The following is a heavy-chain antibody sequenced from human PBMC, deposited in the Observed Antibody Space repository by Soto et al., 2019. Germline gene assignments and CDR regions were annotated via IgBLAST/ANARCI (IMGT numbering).Heavy chain of an antibody. CDR1: GFTFDDYG. Sequence: GGSMRLSCAASGFTFDDYGMSWVRQAPGKGLEWVSGINWNGGSTGYADSVKGRFTISRDNAKNSLYLQMNSLRAEDTALYYCARDKYSSSWADAFDIWGQGTMVTVSS. D-gene: IGHD6-13*01. J-gene: IGHJ3*02. CDR3: ARDKYSSSWADAFDI. CDR2: INWNGGST. V-gene: IGHV3-20*04.